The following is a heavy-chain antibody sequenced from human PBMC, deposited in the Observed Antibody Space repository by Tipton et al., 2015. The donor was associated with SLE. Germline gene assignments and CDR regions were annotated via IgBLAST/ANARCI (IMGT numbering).Heavy chain of an antibody. CDR2: IYASGSTSGSA. V-gene: IGHV4-61*02. D-gene: IGHD3-10*01. CDR1: GGSISSGAHY. J-gene: IGHJ6*02. Sequence: LRLSCTVSGGSISSGAHYWSWIRQSAGKGLEWIGRIYASGSTSGSANYNPSLKSRVTISVETSKNQFSLKLTSVTAADTAVYYCAREVYSGSYYYYYGMDVWGQGTTVTISS. CDR3: AREVYSGSYYYYYGMDV.